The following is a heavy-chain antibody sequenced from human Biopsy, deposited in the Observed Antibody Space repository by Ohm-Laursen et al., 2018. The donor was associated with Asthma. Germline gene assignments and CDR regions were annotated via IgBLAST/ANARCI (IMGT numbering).Heavy chain of an antibody. V-gene: IGHV3-15*01. CDR1: GFTFSNAW. CDR3: STNRLWFGESPYYFDY. Sequence: SLRLSCTASGFTFSNAWMSWVRQAPGKGLEWLGRIRSTNEGGTTDYAAAVKGRVTISRGDSQNTLYLQMSSLTTEDTAVYFCSTNRLWFGESPYYFDYWGQGSLVTVSS. D-gene: IGHD3-10*01. CDR2: IRSTNEGGTT. J-gene: IGHJ4*02.